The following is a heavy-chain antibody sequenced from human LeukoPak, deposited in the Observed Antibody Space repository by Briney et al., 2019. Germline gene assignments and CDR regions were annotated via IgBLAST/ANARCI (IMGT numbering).Heavy chain of an antibody. CDR3: ARGDSGSHLDY. Sequence: QPGGSLRLSCVASGFTFSSYAMHGVRQAPGRGVEYVSAISNNGGSTYYANSVKGRFTISRDNSKNTLSLQMGSLRAEDKAVYYCARGDSGSHLDYWGQGSLVTVSS. D-gene: IGHD1-26*01. CDR2: ISNNGGST. J-gene: IGHJ4*02. V-gene: IGHV3-64*01. CDR1: GFTFSSYA.